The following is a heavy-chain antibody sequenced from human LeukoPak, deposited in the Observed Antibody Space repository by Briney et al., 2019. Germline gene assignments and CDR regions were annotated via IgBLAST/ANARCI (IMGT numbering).Heavy chain of an antibody. V-gene: IGHV4-34*01. CDR1: SASFSGYY. Sequence: PSETLSLTCAVYSASFSGYYWNWIRQPPGKGLEWIGEINHSGSTDYNPSLKSRVSISVDTSKNQFSLKLSSVTAADTAVYYCARVYKSSWYPNRVHPWGQGTLVTVSS. CDR3: ARVYKSSWYPNRVHP. J-gene: IGHJ5*02. CDR2: INHSGST. D-gene: IGHD6-13*01.